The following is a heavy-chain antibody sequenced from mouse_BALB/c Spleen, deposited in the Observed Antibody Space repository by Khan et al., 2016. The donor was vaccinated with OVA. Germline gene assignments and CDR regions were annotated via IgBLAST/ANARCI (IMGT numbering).Heavy chain of an antibody. J-gene: IGHJ2*01. V-gene: IGHV5-6-5*01. D-gene: IGHD2-14*01. CDR1: GFTFSSYA. Sequence: EVQLVESGGGSVKPGGSLKLSCAVSGFTFSSYAMSWVRQTPEKRLEWVASISSGGSNYYPDSVKGRFTISRDNARNILYLQMSSLRSEDMAMYYCAREAYVYDEYYFDYWGQGTTLTVSS. CDR3: AREAYVYDEYYFDY. CDR2: ISSGGSN.